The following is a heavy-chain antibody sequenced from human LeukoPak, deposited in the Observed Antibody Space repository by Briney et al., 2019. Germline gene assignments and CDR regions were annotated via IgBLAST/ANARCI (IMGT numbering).Heavy chain of an antibody. CDR2: IYYSGST. CDR1: GGSISSYY. J-gene: IGHJ4*02. Sequence: PSETLSLTCTVSGGSISSYYWSWIRQPPGKGLGWIGYIYYSGSTNYSPSLKSRVTISVDTSKNQFSLKLSSVTAADTAVYYCARFKRAGGWSYFDYWGQGTLVTVSS. CDR3: ARFKRAGGWSYFDY. V-gene: IGHV4-59*01. D-gene: IGHD6-19*01.